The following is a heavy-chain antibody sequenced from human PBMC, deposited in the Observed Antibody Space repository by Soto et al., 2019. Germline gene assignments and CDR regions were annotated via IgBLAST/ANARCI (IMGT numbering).Heavy chain of an antibody. D-gene: IGHD3-10*01. CDR2: THGTRSP. J-gene: IGHJ5*02. Sequence: QVQLQESGPGLVKPSETLSLTCAVSGASISSSYWIWILQPPGKGLQYIAYTHGTRSPGYNPSLKSRVSMAVDTPQNQFSLRLRSVTATDTAVYYCAKHSPNHGGDWFDPWGQGTLVTVSS. CDR3: AKHSPNHGGDWFDP. CDR1: GASISSSY. V-gene: IGHV4-59*08.